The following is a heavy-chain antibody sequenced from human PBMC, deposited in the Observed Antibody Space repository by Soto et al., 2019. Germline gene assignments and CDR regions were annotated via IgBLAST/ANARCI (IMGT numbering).Heavy chain of an antibody. CDR3: ARDGRSRWYYGWFDH. V-gene: IGHV1-69*13. CDR2: IIPIFGTA. CDR1: GGTFSSYA. J-gene: IGHJ5*02. D-gene: IGHD6-13*01. Sequence: SVKVSCKASGGTFSSYAISWVRQAPGQGLEWMGGIIPIFGTANYAQKFQGRVTITADESTSTAYMELSRLRSEDTAVYYCARDGRSRWYYGWFDHWGQGTLVTVSS.